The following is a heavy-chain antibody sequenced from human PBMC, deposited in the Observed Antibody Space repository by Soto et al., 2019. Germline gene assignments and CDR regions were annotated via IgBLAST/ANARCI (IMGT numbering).Heavy chain of an antibody. V-gene: IGHV3-30*18. Sequence: QVQLVESGGGVVRPGGSLRLSCAASGFTFSSYGLHWVRQAPGKGLEWVSIISYDGSNKYYADSVKRRFTISRDNSKNTLYLQMNSLRAEDTAVYYCAKIQVASVLLYGMDVWGQGTTVTVS. CDR2: ISYDGSNK. CDR1: GFTFSSYG. CDR3: AKIQVASVLLYGMDV. J-gene: IGHJ6*02. D-gene: IGHD5-12*01.